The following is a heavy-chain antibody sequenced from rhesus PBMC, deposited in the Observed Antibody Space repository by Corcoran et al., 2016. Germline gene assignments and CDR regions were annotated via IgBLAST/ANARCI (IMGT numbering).Heavy chain of an antibody. V-gene: IGHV4-143*01. J-gene: IGHJ4*01. CDR2: IYGVSGST. Sequence: QVQLQESGPGLVKPSETLSLTCAVYGGSISDYYYWSWIRQPPGQGLEWSGQIYGVSGSTYYNPSLKGRVTVSKDTSKNQFSLKLSSVTAADTAVYYCARASYSSSYYFDYWGQGVLVTVSS. CDR3: ARASYSSSYYFDY. D-gene: IGHD6-43*01. CDR1: GGSISDYYY.